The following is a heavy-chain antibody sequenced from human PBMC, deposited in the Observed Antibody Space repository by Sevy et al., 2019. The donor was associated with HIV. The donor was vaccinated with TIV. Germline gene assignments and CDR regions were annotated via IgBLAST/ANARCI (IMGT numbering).Heavy chain of an antibody. CDR3: ARARGSYAFDI. Sequence: GGSLRLSCAASGFAFSDYYMGWIRQAPGKGLEWVSHIGSRGSDIYYADSVKGRFTISRDNAKNSLYLQMNSLRAEDTAVYYCARARGSYAFDIWGQGTMVTVSS. CDR2: IGSRGSDI. CDR1: GFAFSDYY. J-gene: IGHJ3*02. V-gene: IGHV3-11*01. D-gene: IGHD3-10*01.